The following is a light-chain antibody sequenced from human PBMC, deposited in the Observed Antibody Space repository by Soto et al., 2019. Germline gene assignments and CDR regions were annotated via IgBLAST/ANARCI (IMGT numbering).Light chain of an antibody. J-gene: IGKJ1*01. CDR1: QSISSY. CDR2: DAS. Sequence: DIQMTQSPSSLCASVGASVTITCRARQSISSYLMGYRHKEGKAPKLLIYDASSVESGVPARFSGSGSGTEFTLTISCLQPNNFATYYCQQYNSYSGTFGQGTKVDIK. CDR3: QQYNSYSGT. V-gene: IGKV1-5*01.